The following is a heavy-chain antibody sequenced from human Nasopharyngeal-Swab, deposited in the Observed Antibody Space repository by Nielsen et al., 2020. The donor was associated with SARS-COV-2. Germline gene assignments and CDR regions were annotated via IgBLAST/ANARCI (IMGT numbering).Heavy chain of an antibody. CDR1: GFIFSDSA. CDR2: IRSKGNSYAT. V-gene: IGHV3-73*01. CDR3: SRCGGSCYTGKDY. J-gene: IGHJ4*02. Sequence: SLNTPCAASGFIFSDSAIHWVRQASGTGLEWVGRIRSKGNSYATEYAASVEGRFTISRDDSKNTAYLQMNSLMTEDTAVYYCSRCGGSCYTGKDYWGQGTLVTVSS. D-gene: IGHD2-15*01.